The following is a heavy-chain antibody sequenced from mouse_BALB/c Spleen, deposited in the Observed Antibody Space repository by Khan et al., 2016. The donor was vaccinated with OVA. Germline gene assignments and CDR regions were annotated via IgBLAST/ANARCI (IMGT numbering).Heavy chain of an antibody. J-gene: IGHJ3*01. CDR2: INPSSGYT. CDR3: ARERTGYWFAY. V-gene: IGHV1-4*01. D-gene: IGHD4-1*01. CDR1: GYTFTSYT. Sequence: QVQLQQSGAELARPGASVKMSCKASGYTFTSYTMHWVKQRPGQGLEWIGYINPSSGYTNYNQKFKDKATLTADKSSSTAYMQLSSLTSEDSAVYYGARERTGYWFAYGGQGTLVTVAA.